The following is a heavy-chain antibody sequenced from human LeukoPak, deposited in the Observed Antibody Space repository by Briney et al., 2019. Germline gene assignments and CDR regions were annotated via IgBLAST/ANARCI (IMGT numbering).Heavy chain of an antibody. CDR3: ARDLNPGIVGATGFDY. CDR1: GYTFTSYY. V-gene: IGHV1-46*01. J-gene: IGHJ4*02. D-gene: IGHD1-26*01. Sequence: GASVKVSCKASGYTFTSYYMHWVRQAPGQGLEWMGIINPSGGSTSYAQKFQGRVTMTRDTSTSTVYMELSSLRSEDTAVYYCARDLNPGIVGATGFDYWGQGTLVTVSS. CDR2: INPSGGST.